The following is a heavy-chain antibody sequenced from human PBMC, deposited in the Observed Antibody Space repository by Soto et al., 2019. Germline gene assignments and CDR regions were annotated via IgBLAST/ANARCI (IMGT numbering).Heavy chain of an antibody. CDR1: GFTFSSYA. CDR2: ISGSGGST. CDR3: MVRGVITRAFDF. D-gene: IGHD3-10*01. J-gene: IGHJ3*01. Sequence: GGSLRLSCAASGFTFSSYAMSWVRQAPGKGLEWVSAISGSGGSTYYADSVKGRFTISRDNSKNTLYLQMNSLRAEDPAVYLAMVRGVITRAFDFWGQGTMVTVSS. V-gene: IGHV3-23*01.